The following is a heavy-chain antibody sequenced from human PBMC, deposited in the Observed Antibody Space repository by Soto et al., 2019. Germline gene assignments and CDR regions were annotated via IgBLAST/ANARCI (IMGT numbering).Heavy chain of an antibody. J-gene: IGHJ4*02. D-gene: IGHD7-27*01. V-gene: IGHV4-34*01. CDR2: INHSRST. CDR1: GGSFSGYY. CDR3: ARGWGRIFDY. Sequence: QVQLQQWGAGLLKPSETLSLTCAVYGGSFSGYYWSWIRQPPGKGLEWIGEINHSRSTNYNPSLKSRVTISVDTSKNQFSLKVSSVTAAGSAVYYCARGWGRIFDYWGQGTLVTVSS.